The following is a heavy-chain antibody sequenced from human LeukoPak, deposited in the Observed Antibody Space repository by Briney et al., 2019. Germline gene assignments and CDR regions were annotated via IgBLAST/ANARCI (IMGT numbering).Heavy chain of an antibody. Sequence: GSLRLSFSTSGFTFSSYSINWVRQAPGKGLEWVSSISSSGSYIYYADSVKGRFTISRDNAKNSLYLQMNSLRAEDTAVYYCAREYGQQLALDYWGQGTLVTVSS. CDR3: AREYGQQLALDY. CDR2: ISSSGSYI. D-gene: IGHD6-13*01. J-gene: IGHJ4*02. V-gene: IGHV3-21*01. CDR1: GFTFSSYS.